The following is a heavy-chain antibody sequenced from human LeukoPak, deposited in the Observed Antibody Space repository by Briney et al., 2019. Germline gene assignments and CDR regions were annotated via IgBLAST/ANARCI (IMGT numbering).Heavy chain of an antibody. D-gene: IGHD3-22*01. V-gene: IGHV1-69*05. CDR3: ARANSGYHDAFDI. CDR1: GGTFSSYA. CDR2: IIPIFGTA. J-gene: IGHJ3*02. Sequence: SVKVSCKASGGTFSSYAISWVRQAPGQGLEWMGGIIPIFGTANYAQKFRGRVTITTDESTSTAYMELSSLRSEDTAVYYCARANSGYHDAFDIWGQGTMVTVSS.